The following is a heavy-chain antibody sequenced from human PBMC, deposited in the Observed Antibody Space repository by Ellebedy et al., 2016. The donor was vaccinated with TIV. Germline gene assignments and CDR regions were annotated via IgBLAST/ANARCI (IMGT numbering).Heavy chain of an antibody. J-gene: IGHJ5*02. Sequence: GGSLRLSXAASGFTFTTYWMSWVRQAPGKGLEWVANIKQNGGDKNYVDSVKGRFTISRDNAKNSHFLQMNSLRAEDTAIYYCARGRYSIDAWGQGTLVTVSS. V-gene: IGHV3-7*01. CDR3: ARGRYSIDA. D-gene: IGHD2-21*01. CDR1: GFTFTTYW. CDR2: IKQNGGDK.